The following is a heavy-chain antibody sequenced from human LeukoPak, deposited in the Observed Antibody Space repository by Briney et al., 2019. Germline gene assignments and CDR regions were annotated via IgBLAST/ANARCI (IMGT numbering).Heavy chain of an antibody. CDR3: ARVSDCSSTSCLSYYFDY. V-gene: IGHV1-69*13. J-gene: IGHJ4*02. Sequence: TSVKVSCKASGGTFSRDAISWVRQAPGQGLEWMGGINPIFGTTKYAQKFQGRVAITADESTSTAYMALSSLGSEDTAVYYCARVSDCSSTSCLSYYFDYWGQGTLVTVSS. CDR1: GGTFSRDA. D-gene: IGHD2-2*01. CDR2: INPIFGTT.